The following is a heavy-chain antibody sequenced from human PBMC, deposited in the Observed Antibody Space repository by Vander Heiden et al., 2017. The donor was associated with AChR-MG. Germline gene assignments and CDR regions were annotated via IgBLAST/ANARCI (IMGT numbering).Heavy chain of an antibody. CDR2: IWYDGSNK. CDR1: GFTFSSYG. Sequence: QVQLVESGGGVVQPGRSLRLSCAAPGFTFSSYGMHWVRQAPGKGLGWVAVIWYDGSNKYYADSVKGRFTISRDNSKNTLYLQMNSLRAEDTAVYYCARDLTLYCSGGSCYSIDYWGQGTLVTVSS. J-gene: IGHJ4*02. D-gene: IGHD2-15*01. V-gene: IGHV3-33*01. CDR3: ARDLTLYCSGGSCYSIDY.